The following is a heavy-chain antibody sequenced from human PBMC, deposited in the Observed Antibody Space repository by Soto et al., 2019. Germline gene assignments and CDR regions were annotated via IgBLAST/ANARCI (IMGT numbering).Heavy chain of an antibody. CDR3: ARGRQAYGDYLNYYYYYGMDV. CDR1: GYTFTGYY. V-gene: IGHV1-2*04. J-gene: IGHJ6*02. CDR2: INPNSGGT. D-gene: IGHD4-17*01. Sequence: EASVKVSCKASGYTFTGYYMHWVRHAPGQGLEWMGWINPNSGGTNYAQKFQGWVTMTRDTYISTAYMELSRLRSDDTAVYYCARGRQAYGDYLNYYYYYGMDVWGQGTTVTVSS.